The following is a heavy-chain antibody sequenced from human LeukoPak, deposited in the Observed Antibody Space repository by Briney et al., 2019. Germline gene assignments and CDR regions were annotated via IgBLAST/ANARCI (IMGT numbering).Heavy chain of an antibody. CDR1: GYTFSGYY. CDR2: ITPISGGT. V-gene: IGHV1-2*02. J-gene: IGHJ4*02. Sequence: GASVKVSFKASGYTFSGYYIHWVRQAPGQGLEWMGWITPISGGTNYAQNFQGRVSMTSDTSISTAYMELSRLRSDDTAVYDCARLWSGSYYSPLFDYWGQGTLVTVSS. CDR3: ARLWSGSYYSPLFDY. D-gene: IGHD1-26*01.